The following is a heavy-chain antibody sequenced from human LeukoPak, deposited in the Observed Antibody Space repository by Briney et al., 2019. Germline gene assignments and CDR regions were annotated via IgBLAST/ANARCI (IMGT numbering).Heavy chain of an antibody. CDR3: TRGAGDYGDYARFDY. CDR2: TYYRSKWYD. CDR1: GDSVSSNSAA. V-gene: IGHV6-1*01. J-gene: IGHJ4*02. Sequence: SQTLSLTCAISGDSVSSNSAARNWIRQSPSRGLEWLGRTYYRSKWYDDYAISVKSRIIINPDTSKNQFSLQLNSVTPEDTAVYYCTRGAGDYGDYARFDYWGQGTLVTVSS. D-gene: IGHD4-17*01.